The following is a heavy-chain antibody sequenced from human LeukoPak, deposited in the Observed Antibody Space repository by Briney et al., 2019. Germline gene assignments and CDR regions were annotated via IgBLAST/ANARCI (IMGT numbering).Heavy chain of an antibody. J-gene: IGHJ4*02. D-gene: IGHD2-2*02. V-gene: IGHV3-7*01. CDR3: AREPGYCSSTSCYTPDY. Sequence: GGSLRLSCAASGFTFSSYWMSWVRQAPGKGLEWVANIKQDGSEKYYVDSVKGRFTISRDNAKNSLYLQMNSLRAEDTAVYYCAREPGYCSSTSCYTPDYWGQGTLVTVSS. CDR1: GFTFSSYW. CDR2: IKQDGSEK.